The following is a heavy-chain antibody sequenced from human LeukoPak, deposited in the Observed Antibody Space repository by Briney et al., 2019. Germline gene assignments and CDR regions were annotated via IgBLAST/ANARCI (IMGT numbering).Heavy chain of an antibody. V-gene: IGHV4-34*01. CDR1: GGSFSGYY. D-gene: IGHD3-3*01. CDR3: ARGRLKDYDFWSGYYTPTYYYYYMNV. CDR2: INHSGST. Sequence: SXXLSLTCAVYGGSFSGYYWSWIRQPPGKGLEWIGEINHSGSTNYNPSLKSRVTISVDTSKNQFSLKLSSVTAADTAVYYCARGRLKDYDFWSGYYTPTYYYYYMNVWGKGTTVTVSS. J-gene: IGHJ6*03.